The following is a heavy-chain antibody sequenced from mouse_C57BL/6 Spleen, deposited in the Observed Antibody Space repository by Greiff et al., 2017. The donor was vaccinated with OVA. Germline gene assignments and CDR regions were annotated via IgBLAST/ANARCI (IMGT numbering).Heavy chain of an antibody. V-gene: IGHV1-50*01. CDR1: GYTFTSYW. CDR2: IDPSDSYT. D-gene: IGHD1-1*01. CDR3: ARSNGSSYSAWFAY. J-gene: IGHJ3*01. Sequence: QVQLQQPGAELVKPGASVKLSCKASGYTFTSYWMQWVKQRPGQGLEWIGEIDPSDSYTNYNQKFKGKATLTVDTSSSPAYMQLSSLTSEDSAVYYCARSNGSSYSAWFAYWGQGTLVTVSA.